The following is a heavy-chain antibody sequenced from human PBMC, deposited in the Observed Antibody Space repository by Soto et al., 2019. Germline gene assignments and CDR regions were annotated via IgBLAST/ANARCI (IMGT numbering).Heavy chain of an antibody. CDR2: IWYDGSNK. CDR3: ARDGIAAAGTGYYYYGMDV. V-gene: IGHV3-33*01. D-gene: IGHD6-13*01. Sequence: GGSLRLSCAASGFTFSSYGMHWVRQAPGKGLEWVAVIWYDGSNKYYADSVKGRFTISRDNSKNTLYLQMNSLRAEDTAVYYCARDGIAAAGTGYYYYGMDVWGQGTTVTVSS. CDR1: GFTFSSYG. J-gene: IGHJ6*02.